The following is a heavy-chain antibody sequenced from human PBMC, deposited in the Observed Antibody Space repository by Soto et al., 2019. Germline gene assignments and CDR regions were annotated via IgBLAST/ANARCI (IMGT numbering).Heavy chain of an antibody. Sequence: ASVKVSCKGIGYSFTSHYMHWVRQAPGQGLEWMGTIHPGGVNIAYAQKFQGRVTMTKDTSTSTVYMELTSLTSEDTAVYYCATNESWHDVHNWFDPWGQGTLVTVSS. D-gene: IGHD1-1*01. CDR2: IHPGGVNI. CDR1: GYSFTSHY. J-gene: IGHJ5*02. CDR3: ATNESWHDVHNWFDP. V-gene: IGHV1-46*03.